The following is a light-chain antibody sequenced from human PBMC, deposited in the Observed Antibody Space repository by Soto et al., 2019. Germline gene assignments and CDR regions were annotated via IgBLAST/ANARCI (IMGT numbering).Light chain of an antibody. J-gene: IGKJ2*01. CDR2: DAS. CDR1: QSVGTY. Sequence: EIVLTQSPATLSLSPGERATLSCRASQSVGTYLAWYQHNPGQAPRLLIYDASNRATGIPARFSGSGSGTDFTLNISSPEPEDFAVYYCQQRYNWPNTFGQGTKLEIK. V-gene: IGKV3-11*01. CDR3: QQRYNWPNT.